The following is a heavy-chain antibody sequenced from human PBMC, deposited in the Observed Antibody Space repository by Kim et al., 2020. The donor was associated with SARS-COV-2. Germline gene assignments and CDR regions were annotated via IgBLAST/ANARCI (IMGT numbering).Heavy chain of an antibody. Sequence: KGRFTISRDNSKNTLYLQMNSLRAEDTAVYYCARSSVTTWDLYYYGMDVWGQGTTVTVSS. CDR3: ARSSVTTWDLYYYGMDV. D-gene: IGHD4-17*01. V-gene: IGHV3-53*01. J-gene: IGHJ6*02.